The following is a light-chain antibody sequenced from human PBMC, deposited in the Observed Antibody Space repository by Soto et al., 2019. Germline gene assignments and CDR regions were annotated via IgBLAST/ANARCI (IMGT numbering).Light chain of an antibody. V-gene: IGKV1-13*02. CDR3: QQLSRYPLT. CDR1: QGIVNA. J-gene: IGKJ4*01. CDR2: DAS. Sequence: AIQLTQSPSSLSASVGDRVTITCRTSQGIVNALAWYQQKPGRPPKLLMYDASILQTGVPLRFSGSGSGTDFTLTITSLQPEDFATYFCQQLSRYPLTFGGGTKVDIK.